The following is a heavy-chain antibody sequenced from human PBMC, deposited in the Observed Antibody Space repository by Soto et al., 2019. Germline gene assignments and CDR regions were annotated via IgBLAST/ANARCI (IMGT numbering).Heavy chain of an antibody. V-gene: IGHV4-39*01. J-gene: IGHJ6*02. CDR1: GGSISSSSYY. Sequence: SETLSLTCTVSGGSISSSSYYWGWIRQPPGKGLEWIGSIYYSGSTYYNPSLKSRVTISVDTSKNQFSLKLSSVTAADTAVYYCARLYYYGSGSYMPTFRDYYYGMDVWGQGTMVTVSS. D-gene: IGHD3-10*01. CDR3: ARLYYYGSGSYMPTFRDYYYGMDV. CDR2: IYYSGST.